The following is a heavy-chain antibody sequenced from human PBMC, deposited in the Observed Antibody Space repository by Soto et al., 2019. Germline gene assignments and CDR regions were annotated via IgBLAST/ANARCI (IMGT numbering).Heavy chain of an antibody. Sequence: QVQMVQSGAEVKKPGASVKVSCKASGYTFTSYDINWVRQATGQGLEWMGWMNPNSGNTGYAQKFPGRFTMTRNTSINTAYMELRSLRSDDTALSYSAKRNATGYGLHVWGQGTTVTVSS. D-gene: IGHD4-4*01. J-gene: IGHJ6*02. CDR1: GYTFTSYD. V-gene: IGHV1-8*01. CDR3: AKRNATGYGLHV. CDR2: MNPNSGNT.